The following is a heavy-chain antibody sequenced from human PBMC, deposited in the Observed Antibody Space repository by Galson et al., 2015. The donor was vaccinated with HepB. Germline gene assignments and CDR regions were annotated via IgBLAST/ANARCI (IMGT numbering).Heavy chain of an antibody. Sequence: SLRLSCAASGFIFNNYAVNWVRQAPGKGLEWVSGINGGGGTTYYADSVKGRFTISRDNSKNTLYLQMNSLRAEDTAVYYCARCMVGTTDDSFDIWGQGTMVTVSS. CDR2: INGGGGTT. D-gene: IGHD1-26*01. CDR3: ARCMVGTTDDSFDI. V-gene: IGHV3-23*01. CDR1: GFIFNNYA. J-gene: IGHJ3*02.